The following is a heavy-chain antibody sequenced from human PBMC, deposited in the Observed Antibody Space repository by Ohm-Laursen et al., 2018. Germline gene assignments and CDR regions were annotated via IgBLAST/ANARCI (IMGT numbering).Heavy chain of an antibody. D-gene: IGHD3-10*01. CDR1: GYTFTGYY. CDR2: INPNSGGT. Sequence: ATVKISCKSSGYTFTGYYMHWVRQAPGQGLEWMGWINPNSGGTNYAQKFRGRVTMTRDTSISTAYMELSRLRSDDTAVYYCARDDGSGILRGAFDIWGQGTMVTVSS. CDR3: ARDDGSGILRGAFDI. J-gene: IGHJ3*02. V-gene: IGHV1-2*02.